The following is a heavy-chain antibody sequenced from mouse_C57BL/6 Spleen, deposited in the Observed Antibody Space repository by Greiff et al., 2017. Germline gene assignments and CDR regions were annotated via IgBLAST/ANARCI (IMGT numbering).Heavy chain of an antibody. CDR2: IHPNSGST. J-gene: IGHJ1*03. CDR3: ARSHTTVVGPSWYFDV. V-gene: IGHV1-64*01. CDR1: GYTFTSYW. Sequence: QVQLQQPGAELVKPGASVKLSCKASGYTFTSYWMHWVKQRPGQGLEWIGMIHPNSGSTNYNEKFKSKATLTVDKSSSTAYMQLSSLTSEDSAVYYSARSHTTVVGPSWYFDVWGTGTTVTVSS. D-gene: IGHD1-1*01.